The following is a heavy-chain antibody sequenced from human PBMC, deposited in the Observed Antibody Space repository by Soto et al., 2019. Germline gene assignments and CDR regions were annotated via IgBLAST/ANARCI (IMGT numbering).Heavy chain of an antibody. J-gene: IGHJ4*02. D-gene: IGHD1-26*01. CDR3: ARGGSYFDY. V-gene: IGHV3-48*03. Sequence: EVQLVESGGGLVQPGGSLRLSCAASGFTFSSYEMNWGRQAPGKGLEWVSYITGSGNTIYYADSVKGRFTISRDNAQNSMYLQMNSLRAEDTAVYYCARGGSYFDYWGQGTLVTVSS. CDR1: GFTFSSYE. CDR2: ITGSGNTI.